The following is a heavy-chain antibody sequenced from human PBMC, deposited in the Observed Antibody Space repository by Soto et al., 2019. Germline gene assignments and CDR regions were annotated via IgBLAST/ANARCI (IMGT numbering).Heavy chain of an antibody. CDR3: STYYDFWSGRGDY. J-gene: IGHJ4*02. CDR2: ISSSSSTT. Sequence: EVQLVESGGGLVQPGGSLRLSCAASGFTFSSYSMNWVRQAPGKGLEWVSYISSSSSTTYYADSVKGRFTISRDNAKNSLYLQMNSLRAEDTAVYYCSTYYDFWSGRGDYWGQGTLVTVSS. CDR1: GFTFSSYS. V-gene: IGHV3-48*01. D-gene: IGHD3-3*01.